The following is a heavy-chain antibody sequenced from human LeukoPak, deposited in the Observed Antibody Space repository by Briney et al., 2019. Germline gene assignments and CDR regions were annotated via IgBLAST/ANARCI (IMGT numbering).Heavy chain of an antibody. CDR2: IYYSGNT. V-gene: IGHV4-59*01. CDR1: GGSISSYY. Sequence: SETLSLTCTVSGGSISSYYWSWIRQPPGKGLEWIGYIYYSGNTNYSPSLKSRVTISVDTSKNQFSLRLSSVTAADTAVYYCARVKKVPAAIKGYGMDVWGQGTTVTVSS. CDR3: ARVKKVPAAIKGYGMDV. D-gene: IGHD2-2*02. J-gene: IGHJ6*02.